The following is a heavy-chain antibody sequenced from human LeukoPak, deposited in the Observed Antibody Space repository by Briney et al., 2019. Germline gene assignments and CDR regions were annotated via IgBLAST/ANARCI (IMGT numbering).Heavy chain of an antibody. CDR2: IYYSGST. Sequence: SETLSLTCTVSGGSISSYYWSWIRQPPGKGLEWIGYIYYSGSTNYNPSLKSRVTISVDTSKNQFSLKLSSVTAADTAVYYCARGFGYSGYDYNYYHYMDVWGKGTTVTVSS. CDR1: GGSISSYY. V-gene: IGHV4-59*01. J-gene: IGHJ6*03. D-gene: IGHD5-12*01. CDR3: ARGFGYSGYDYNYYHYMDV.